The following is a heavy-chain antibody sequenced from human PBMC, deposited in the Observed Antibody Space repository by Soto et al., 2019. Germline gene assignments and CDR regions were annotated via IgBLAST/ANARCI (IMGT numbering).Heavy chain of an antibody. Sequence: SDTLSLTCTVSGGSISSSSYYWGWIRQPPGKGLEWIGSIYYSGSTYYNPSLKSRVTISVDTSKNQFSLKLSSVTAADTAVYYCARHNTIFVGHNYCYYGMDVWGQGTTVTVSS. V-gene: IGHV4-39*01. CDR3: ARHNTIFVGHNYCYYGMDV. D-gene: IGHD3-3*01. CDR2: IYYSGST. CDR1: GGSISSSSYY. J-gene: IGHJ6*02.